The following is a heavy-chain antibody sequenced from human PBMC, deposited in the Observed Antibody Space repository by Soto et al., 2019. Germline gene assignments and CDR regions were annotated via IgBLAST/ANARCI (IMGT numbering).Heavy chain of an antibody. J-gene: IGHJ3*02. V-gene: IGHV3-9*01. CDR3: GKGVGATRGSAFDI. CDR1: GFTFDDYA. D-gene: IGHD1-26*01. Sequence: EVQVVESGGGLVQPGRSLRLSCAASGFTFDDYAMHWVRQAPGKGLEWVSGLSWDSGTIGYADSVKGRFTTSRDNAKSFLYLQMNSLRAEDTALYYCGKGVGATRGSAFDIWGQGTLVTVSS. CDR2: LSWDSGTI.